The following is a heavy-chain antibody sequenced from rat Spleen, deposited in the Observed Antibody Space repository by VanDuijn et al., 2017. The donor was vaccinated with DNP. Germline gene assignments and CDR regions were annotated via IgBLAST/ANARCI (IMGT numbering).Heavy chain of an antibody. CDR2: INGAGST. CDR3: ARLRREWEVRAMDA. CDR1: GYSITSSFR. D-gene: IGHD5-1*01. V-gene: IGHV3-3*01. J-gene: IGHJ4*01. Sequence: EVQLQESGPGLVKPSQSLSLTCSVTGYSITSSFRWSWIRKFPGDKLEWMGYINGAGSTNYNPSLKSRISITRDTSKNQFFLQLNSLTTEDTATYYCARLRREWEVRAMDAWGQGTSVTVSS.